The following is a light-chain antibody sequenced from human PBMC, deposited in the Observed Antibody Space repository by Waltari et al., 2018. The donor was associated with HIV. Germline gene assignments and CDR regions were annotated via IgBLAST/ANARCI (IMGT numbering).Light chain of an antibody. V-gene: IGKV1-13*02. Sequence: AIPLAQSPSSLSAYVADRVTITCRASQGVRNALAWYQQKPGRPPKLLIYDASTLEGGVPSRFSGSLSGTDFNLTISNLQPEDSATYDCQQVRTYPRTFGQGATLEIK. CDR2: DAS. CDR3: QQVRTYPRT. CDR1: QGVRNA. J-gene: IGKJ2*01.